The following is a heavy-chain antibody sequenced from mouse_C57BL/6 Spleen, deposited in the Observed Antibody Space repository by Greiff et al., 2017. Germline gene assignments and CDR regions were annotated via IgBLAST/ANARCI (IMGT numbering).Heavy chain of an antibody. CDR2: ISNGGGST. J-gene: IGHJ4*01. CDR3: ARQTPYAMDY. Sequence: EVQVVESGGGLVQPGGSLKLSCAASGFTFSDYYMYWVRQTPEKRLEWVAYISNGGGSTYYPDTVKGRFTISRDNAKNTLYLQMSRLKSEDTAMYYCARQTPYAMDYWGQGTSVTVSS. V-gene: IGHV5-12*01. CDR1: GFTFSDYY.